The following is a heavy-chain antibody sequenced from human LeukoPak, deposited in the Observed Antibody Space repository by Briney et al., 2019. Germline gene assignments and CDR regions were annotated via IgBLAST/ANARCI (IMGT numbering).Heavy chain of an antibody. J-gene: IGHJ4*02. D-gene: IGHD3-22*01. CDR1: EGTFSSYA. CDR3: ARDSSGQSY. Sequence: GASVKVSCKASEGTFSSYAISWVRQAPGQGLEWMGRIIPILGIANYAQKFQGRVTITADKSTSTAYMELSSLRSEDTAVYYCARDSSGQSYWGQGTLVTVSS. CDR2: IIPILGIA. V-gene: IGHV1-69*04.